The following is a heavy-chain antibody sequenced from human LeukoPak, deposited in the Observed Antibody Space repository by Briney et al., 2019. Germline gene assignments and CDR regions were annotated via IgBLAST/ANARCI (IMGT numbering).Heavy chain of an antibody. J-gene: IGHJ5*02. CDR1: GYTFTSYA. CDR3: ARDYNFREKYNWFDP. CDR2: ISAYNGNT. D-gene: IGHD1-20*01. V-gene: IGHV1-18*01. Sequence: ASVKVSRKASGYTFTSYAISWVRQAPGQGLEWMGWISAYNGNTNYAQKFQGRVTMTKDTSTSTAYMELRSLRSDDTAVYYCARDYNFREKYNWFDPWGQGTLVTVSS.